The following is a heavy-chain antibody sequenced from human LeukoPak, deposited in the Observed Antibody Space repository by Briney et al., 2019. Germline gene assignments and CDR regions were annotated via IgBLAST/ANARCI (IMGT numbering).Heavy chain of an antibody. V-gene: IGHV4-59*08. CDR3: ARVSIAASDY. CDR2: IYYSGST. J-gene: IGHJ4*02. D-gene: IGHD6-6*01. CDR1: GGSISSYY. Sequence: SETLSLTCTVSGGSISSYYWSWIRQPPGKGLEWIGYIYYSGSTYYNPSLKSRVTISVDTSKNQFSLKLSSVTAADTAVYYCARVSIAASDYWGQGTLVTVSS.